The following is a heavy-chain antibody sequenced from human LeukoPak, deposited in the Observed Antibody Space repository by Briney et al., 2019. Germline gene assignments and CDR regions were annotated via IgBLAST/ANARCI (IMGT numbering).Heavy chain of an antibody. V-gene: IGHV3-7*01. CDR1: GFTFSTYW. D-gene: IGHD6-13*01. Sequence: PGGPLRFSCAASGFTFSTYWMSWVRQAPGKRLEWVANIKQDGSEKYYVDSVKGRFTISRDNAKNSLYLQMNSLRAEDTAMYYCARDSAGNDYWGQGTLVTVSS. CDR2: IKQDGSEK. J-gene: IGHJ4*02. CDR3: ARDSAGNDY.